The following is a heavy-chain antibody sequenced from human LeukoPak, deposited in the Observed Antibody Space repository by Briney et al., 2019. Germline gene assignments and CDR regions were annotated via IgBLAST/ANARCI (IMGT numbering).Heavy chain of an antibody. CDR1: GFTFSSYW. J-gene: IGHJ4*02. CDR3: ARVSSSGTTFDY. CDR2: INTDGSTT. D-gene: IGHD6-19*01. V-gene: IGHV3-74*01. Sequence: GGSLRLYCAASGFTFSSYWMHWVRQAPGKGLVWVSRINTDGSTTTYAESVKGRFTISRDNAKNTLYLQMNSLRAEDTAVYYCARVSSSGTTFDYWGQGTLVTVSS.